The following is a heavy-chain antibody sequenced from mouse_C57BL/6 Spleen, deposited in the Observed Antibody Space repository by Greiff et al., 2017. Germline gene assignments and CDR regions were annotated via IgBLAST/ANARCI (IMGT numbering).Heavy chain of an antibody. D-gene: IGHD1-1*01. CDR2: IDPETGGT. V-gene: IGHV1-15*01. J-gene: IGHJ4*01. Sequence: VQLQQSGAELVRPGASVTLSCKASGYTFTDYEMHWVKQTPVHGLEWIGAIDPETGGTAYNQKFKGKAILTADKSSSTAYMELRSLTSEDSAVYYCTRRVATPFYAMDYWGQGTSVTVSS. CDR3: TRRVATPFYAMDY. CDR1: GYTFTDYE.